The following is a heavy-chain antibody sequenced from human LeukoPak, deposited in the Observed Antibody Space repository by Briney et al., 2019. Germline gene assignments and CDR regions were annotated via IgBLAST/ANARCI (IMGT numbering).Heavy chain of an antibody. CDR1: GGSISSSSYY. CDR3: ARHGDYDSSGYSSY. J-gene: IGHJ4*02. CDR2: IYYSGST. Sequence: SETLSFTCTVSGGSISSSSYYRGWIRQPPGKGLEWIGSIYYSGSTYYNPSLKSRVTISVDTSKNQFSLKLSSVTAADTAVYYCARHGDYDSSGYSSYWGQGTLVTVSS. D-gene: IGHD3-22*01. V-gene: IGHV4-39*01.